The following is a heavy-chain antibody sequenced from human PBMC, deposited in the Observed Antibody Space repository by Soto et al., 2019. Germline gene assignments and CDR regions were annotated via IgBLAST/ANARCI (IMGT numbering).Heavy chain of an antibody. CDR2: MNPNSGNT. CDR1: GYTFTSYD. Sequence: ASVKVSCKASGYTFTSYDITWVRQATGQGLEWMGWMNPNSGNTGYAQKFQGRVTMTRNTSISTAYMELSSLRSEDTAVYYCARVPSIFGVVIAPGYYYYMDVWGKGTTVTVSS. CDR3: ARVPSIFGVVIAPGYYYYMDV. V-gene: IGHV1-8*01. J-gene: IGHJ6*03. D-gene: IGHD3-3*01.